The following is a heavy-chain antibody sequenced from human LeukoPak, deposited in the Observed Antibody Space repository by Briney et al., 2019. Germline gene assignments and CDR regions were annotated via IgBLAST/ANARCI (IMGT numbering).Heavy chain of an antibody. J-gene: IGHJ5*02. D-gene: IGHD6-13*01. CDR2: IYHSGST. V-gene: IGHV4-4*02. CDR1: GGSISSSNW. CDR3: AEGYSSSWYRWFDP. Sequence: SGTLSLTCAVSGGSISSSNWWSWVRQPPGKGLEWIGEIYHSGSTNYSPSLKSRVTISVDKSKNQFSLKLSSVTAADTAVYYCAEGYSSSWYRWFDPWGQGTLVTVSS.